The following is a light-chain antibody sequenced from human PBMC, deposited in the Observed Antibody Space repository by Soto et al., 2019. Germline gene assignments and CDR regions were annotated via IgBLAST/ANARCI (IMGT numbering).Light chain of an antibody. V-gene: IGKV1-5*01. CDR2: DAS. Sequence: DIPMTQSPSTLSASVGDRVTITCRASQSISSWMAWYQQKPGKAPKLLIYDASSLESGVASKFNGSGSGTEFTLTIRSQQPDDFASYYCQQYNSYPYTFGQGTKLEIK. J-gene: IGKJ2*01. CDR1: QSISSW. CDR3: QQYNSYPYT.